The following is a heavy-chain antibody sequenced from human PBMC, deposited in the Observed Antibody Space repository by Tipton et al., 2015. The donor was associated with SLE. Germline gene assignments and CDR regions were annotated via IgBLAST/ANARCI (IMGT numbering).Heavy chain of an antibody. D-gene: IGHD3-10*01. CDR2: INHSGST. J-gene: IGHJ3*02. Sequence: TLSLTCAVYGGSFSGYYWSWIRQPPGKGLEWIGEINHSGSTNYNPSLKSRVTISVDTSKNQFSLKLSSVTAADTAVYYCAREILGITMVRGVRGAFDIWGQGTMVTVSS. CDR1: GGSFSGYY. V-gene: IGHV4-34*01. CDR3: AREILGITMVRGVRGAFDI.